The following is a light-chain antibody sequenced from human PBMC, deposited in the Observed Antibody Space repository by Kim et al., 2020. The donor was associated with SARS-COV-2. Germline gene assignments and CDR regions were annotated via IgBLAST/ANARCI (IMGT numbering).Light chain of an antibody. Sequence: DIQMTQSPSSLSASVGDRVTITCRASQSISSYLNWYQQKPGKAPKVLIYAASSLQSGVPSRFSGSGSGTDFTLTISSLQPEDFAIYYCQQSYSTPKYTFGQGTKLEI. CDR3: QQSYSTPKYT. V-gene: IGKV1-39*01. J-gene: IGKJ2*01. CDR1: QSISSY. CDR2: AAS.